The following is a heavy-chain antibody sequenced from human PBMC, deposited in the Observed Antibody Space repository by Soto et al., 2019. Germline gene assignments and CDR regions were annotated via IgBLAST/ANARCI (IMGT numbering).Heavy chain of an antibody. CDR3: ARGLWSFDY. Sequence: QVQLVESGGGVVQPGRSLRLSSAASGFTFSSYGMHWVRQAPGKGLEWVAVIWLDGSNKYYADSVKGRFTISRDNSKNTLYLQMNSLRAEDTAVYYCARGLWSFDYWGQGNLVTVSS. CDR2: IWLDGSNK. CDR1: GFTFSSYG. J-gene: IGHJ4*02. V-gene: IGHV3-33*01. D-gene: IGHD5-18*01.